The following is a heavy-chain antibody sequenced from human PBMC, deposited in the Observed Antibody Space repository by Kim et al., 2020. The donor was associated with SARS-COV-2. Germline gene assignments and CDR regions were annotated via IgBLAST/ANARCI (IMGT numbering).Heavy chain of an antibody. J-gene: IGHJ4*02. D-gene: IGHD5-12*01. V-gene: IGHV3-23*01. CDR3: AKMGIYSGYDSKWDY. CDR2: ISGSGGST. Sequence: GGSLRLSCADSGFTFSSYAMSWVRQAPGKGLEWVSAISGSGGSTYYADSVKGRFTISRDNSKNTLYLQMNSLRAEDTAVYYCAKMGIYSGYDSKWDYWGQGTLVTVSS. CDR1: GFTFSSYA.